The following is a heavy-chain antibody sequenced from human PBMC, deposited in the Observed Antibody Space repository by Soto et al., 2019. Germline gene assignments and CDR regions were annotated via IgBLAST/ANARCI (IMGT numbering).Heavy chain of an antibody. D-gene: IGHD7-27*01. CDR2: ISYDGSNK. Sequence: QVQLVESGGGVVQPGRSLRLSCADSGFTFSSYGMHWVRQAPGKGLEWVAVISYDGSNKYYADSVKGRFTISRDNSKNTQYLQMNSLRAEDTAVYYCAKGGQNGGSWYFDLWGRSTLVTVSS. CDR3: AKGGQNGGSWYFDL. CDR1: GFTFSSYG. V-gene: IGHV3-30*18. J-gene: IGHJ2*01.